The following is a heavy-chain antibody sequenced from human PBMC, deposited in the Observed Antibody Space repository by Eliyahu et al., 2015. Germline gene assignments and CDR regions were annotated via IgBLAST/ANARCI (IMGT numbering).Heavy chain of an antibody. Sequence: EVQLVESGGGLVQPGRSLRLSCXASGFTFDDYAXHWVRQAPGKGLGWVSGISWNSGSIGYADSVKGRFTISRDNAKNSLYLQMNSLRAEDTALYYCAKGGGLRLDSSMGIDYWGQGTLVTVSS. D-gene: IGHD5-12*01. CDR2: ISWNSGSI. CDR1: GFTFDDYA. CDR3: AKGGGLRLDSSMGIDY. J-gene: IGHJ4*02. V-gene: IGHV3-9*01.